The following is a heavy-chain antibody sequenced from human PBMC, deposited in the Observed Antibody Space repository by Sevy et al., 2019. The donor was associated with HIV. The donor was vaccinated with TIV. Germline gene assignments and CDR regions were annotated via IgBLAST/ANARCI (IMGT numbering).Heavy chain of an antibody. CDR3: ARIGDYYDSSGYYGGLDY. J-gene: IGHJ4*02. CDR2: SYYSGST. V-gene: IGHV4-39*01. D-gene: IGHD3-22*01. CDR1: GGSISSSSYY. Sequence: SETLSLTCTVSGGSISSSSYYWGWIRQPPGKGLEWIGSSYYSGSTYYNPSLKSRVTISVDTSKNQFSLKLSSVTAADTAVYDCARIGDYYDSSGYYGGLDYWGQGTLVTVSS.